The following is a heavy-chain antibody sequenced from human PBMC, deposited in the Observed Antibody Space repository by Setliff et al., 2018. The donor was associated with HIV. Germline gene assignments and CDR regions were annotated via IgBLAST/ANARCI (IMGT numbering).Heavy chain of an antibody. CDR2: IKQDGSEK. CDR3: ARESGVGYYYDSSGYYWENAFDI. D-gene: IGHD3-22*01. V-gene: IGHV3-7*01. CDR1: GFTFSSYW. Sequence: GGSLRLSCAASGFTFSSYWMSWVRQAPGKGLEWVANIKQDGSEKYYVDSVKGRFTISRDNAKNSLYLQMNSLRAEDTAVYYCARESGVGYYYDSSGYYWENAFDIWGQGTMVTVSS. J-gene: IGHJ3*02.